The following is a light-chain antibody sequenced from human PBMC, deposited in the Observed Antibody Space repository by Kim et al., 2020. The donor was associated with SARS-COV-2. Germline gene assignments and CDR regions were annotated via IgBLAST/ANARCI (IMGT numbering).Light chain of an antibody. CDR2: KTS. Sequence: ASIGDRVTITCRASQSISRWLAWYQKKPGKVPKLLIYKTSTLESGVPSRFSGSGSGTEFTLTISSLQSDDFATYYCQQYDTFSSYSFGQGTKLEI. J-gene: IGKJ2*03. V-gene: IGKV1-5*03. CDR1: QSISRW. CDR3: QQYDTFSSYS.